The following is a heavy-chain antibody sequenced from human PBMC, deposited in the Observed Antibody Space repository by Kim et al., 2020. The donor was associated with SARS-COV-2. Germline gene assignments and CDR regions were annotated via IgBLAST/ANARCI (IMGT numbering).Heavy chain of an antibody. CDR2: T. V-gene: IGHV1-46*01. J-gene: IGHJ6*02. CDR3: ARVVYTYGMDV. D-gene: IGHD4-4*01. Sequence: TSYAQKCQGRVTMTRDTSTSTVYMELSSLRSEDTAVYYCARVVYTYGMDVWGQGTTVTVSS.